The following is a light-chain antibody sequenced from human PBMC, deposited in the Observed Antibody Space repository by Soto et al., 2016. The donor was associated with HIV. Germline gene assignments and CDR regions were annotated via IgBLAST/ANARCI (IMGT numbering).Light chain of an antibody. CDR3: SSRDKSGSRLSV. CDR1: SLRSHY. V-gene: IGLV3-19*01. Sequence: SELTQDPGVSVALKQTVTITCRGDSLRSHYVSWYQKEPGQAPVLVFYGKNNRPSGIPDRFSGSTSGNTASLTIAGAQAEDDADYYCSSRDKSGSRLSVFGGGTKLTVL. CDR2: GKN. J-gene: IGLJ2*01.